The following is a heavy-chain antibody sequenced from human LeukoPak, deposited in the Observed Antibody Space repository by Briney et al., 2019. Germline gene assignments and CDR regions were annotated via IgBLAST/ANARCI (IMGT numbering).Heavy chain of an antibody. CDR2: INPNSGGT. Sequence: ASVKVSCKASGYTFTGYCMHWVRQAPGQGLEWMGWINPNSGGTNYAQKFQGRVTMTRDTSISTAYMELSRLRSDDTAVYYCARTRNRIAAAGTLPNNWFDPWGQGTLVTVSS. CDR3: ARTRNRIAAAGTLPNNWFDP. V-gene: IGHV1-2*02. J-gene: IGHJ5*02. CDR1: GYTFTGYC. D-gene: IGHD6-13*01.